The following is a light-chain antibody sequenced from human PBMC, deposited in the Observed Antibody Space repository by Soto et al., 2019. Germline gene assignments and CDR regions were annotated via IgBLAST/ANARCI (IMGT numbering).Light chain of an antibody. CDR3: QQYGRT. J-gene: IGKJ2*01. Sequence: DIVLTQSPGTLSLSPGDRATLSCRSSQSVNSNYLAWYQQKPGQAPRLLIFGASTRATGIPDRFHGSGSGTDFTLTINRLEPEDFAVYYCQQYGRTFGQGTKVDIK. CDR1: QSVNSNY. V-gene: IGKV3-20*01. CDR2: GAS.